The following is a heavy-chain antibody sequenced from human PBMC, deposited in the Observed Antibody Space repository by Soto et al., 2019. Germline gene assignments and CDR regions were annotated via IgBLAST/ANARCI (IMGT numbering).Heavy chain of an antibody. D-gene: IGHD6-19*01. CDR1: GFNFNKYA. V-gene: IGHV3-23*01. CDR3: AKADGEQWLLPHLEN. Sequence: EVQLLESGGDLVRPGASLRLSCAASGFNFNKYAMSWVRQAPGEGLEWVSGISCCGGTASYADSVKGRFTIDRDDSKNTLFLHMNSLRVEDTAEYYCAKADGEQWLLPHLENWGRGTLVTVS. CDR2: ISCCGGTA. J-gene: IGHJ4*02.